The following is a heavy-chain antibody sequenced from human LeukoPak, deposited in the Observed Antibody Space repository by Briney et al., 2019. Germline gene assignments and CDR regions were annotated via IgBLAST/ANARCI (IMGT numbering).Heavy chain of an antibody. V-gene: IGHV4-39*01. CDR3: ARNMADSALEFDF. CDR1: GGSISTTNYY. D-gene: IGHD3-3*02. J-gene: IGHJ4*02. CDR2: IYYSGST. Sequence: PSETLSLTCTVSGGSISTTNYYWGWIPQPPGKGLEWIGSIYYSGSTYYNPSLKSRVTISAATSKDQFSLNLSSVTAADTAVYFCARNMADSALEFDFWGQGTLLTVSS.